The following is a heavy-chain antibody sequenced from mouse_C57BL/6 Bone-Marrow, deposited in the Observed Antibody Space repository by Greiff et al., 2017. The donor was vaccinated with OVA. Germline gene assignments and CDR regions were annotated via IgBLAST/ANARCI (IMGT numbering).Heavy chain of an antibody. V-gene: IGHV1-26*01. CDR1: GYTFTDYY. J-gene: IGHJ2*01. CDR3: AGLRRDYFDY. D-gene: IGHD2-12*01. CDR2: INPNNGGT. Sequence: EVQLQQSGPELVKPGASVKISCKASGYTFTDYYMNWVKQSHGKSLEWIGDINPNNGGTSYNQKFKGKATLTVDKSSSTAYMELRSLTSEDSAVYYCAGLRRDYFDYWGQGTTLTVSS.